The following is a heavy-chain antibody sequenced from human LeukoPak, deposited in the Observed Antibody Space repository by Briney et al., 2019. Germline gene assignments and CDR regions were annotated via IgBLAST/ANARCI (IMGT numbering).Heavy chain of an antibody. J-gene: IGHJ3*02. V-gene: IGHV4-38-2*02. Sequence: PSETLSLTCTVSGYSISSGYHWGWIRQPPGKGLEWIGSIYHSGSTYYNPSLKSRVTISVDTSKNQFSLKLSSVTAADTAVYYCAGSRIAVADDAFDIWGQGTMVTVSS. CDR2: IYHSGST. CDR3: AGSRIAVADDAFDI. D-gene: IGHD6-19*01. CDR1: GYSISSGYH.